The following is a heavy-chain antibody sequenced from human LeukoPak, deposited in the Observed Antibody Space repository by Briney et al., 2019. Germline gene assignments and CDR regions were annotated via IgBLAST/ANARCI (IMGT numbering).Heavy chain of an antibody. D-gene: IGHD1-26*01. Sequence: GRSLRLSCAASGFTFSSYGMHWVRQAPGKGLEWGAVISYDGSNKYYADSVKGRFTISRDNSKNTLYLQMNSLRAEDTAVYYCAKLVEWELTDGADYWGQGTLVTVSS. V-gene: IGHV3-30*18. CDR1: GFTFSSYG. CDR2: ISYDGSNK. J-gene: IGHJ4*02. CDR3: AKLVEWELTDGADY.